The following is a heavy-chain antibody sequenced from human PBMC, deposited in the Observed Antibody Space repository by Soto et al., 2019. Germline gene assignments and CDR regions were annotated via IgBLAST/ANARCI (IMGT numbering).Heavy chain of an antibody. CDR3: ATSRGGGGH. V-gene: IGHV3-53*01. Sequence: EVQLVESGGGLIQPGGSLRLSCAVSGFTVSNNYMSWVRQAPGKGLEGVSVIYSGGYTAYGDSVKGRFTISRDNSKNTDFYKRISQRADAMNVCYCATSRGGGGHWGQGTLVTVSS. CDR2: IYSGGYT. J-gene: IGHJ4*02. D-gene: IGHD3-10*01. CDR1: GFTVSNNY.